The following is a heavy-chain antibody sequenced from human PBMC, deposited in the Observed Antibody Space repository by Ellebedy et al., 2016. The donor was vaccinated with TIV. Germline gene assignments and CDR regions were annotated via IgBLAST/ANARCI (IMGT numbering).Heavy chain of an antibody. J-gene: IGHJ5*01. V-gene: IGHV3-7*01. CDR1: EFSFRSYW. Sequence: GESLKISCAAFEFSFRSYWMAWVRQAPGKGLEWVANIRGDSEKYYVDSVKGRFIISRDNSKNTLYLQMHSLRVEDTAVYYCARRGSYGDYAVQINNWFGSWGQGTLVTVSS. D-gene: IGHD4-17*01. CDR3: ARRGSYGDYAVQINNWFGS. CDR2: IRGDSEK.